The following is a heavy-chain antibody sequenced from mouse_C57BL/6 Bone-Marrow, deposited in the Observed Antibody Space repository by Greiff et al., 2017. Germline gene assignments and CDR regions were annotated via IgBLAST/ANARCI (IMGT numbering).Heavy chain of an antibody. D-gene: IGHD1-1*01. Sequence: QVQLQQPGAELVMPGASVKLSCKASGYTFTSYWMHWVKQRPGQGLEWIGEIDPSDSYTNYNQKFKGKSTLTVDKSSSTAYMQLSSLTSEDAAVYYCARSHAPHYDDSSYEGYDAMDYWGQGTSVTVSS. CDR1: GYTFTSYW. CDR3: ARSHAPHYDDSSYEGYDAMDY. CDR2: IDPSDSYT. V-gene: IGHV1-69*01. J-gene: IGHJ4*01.